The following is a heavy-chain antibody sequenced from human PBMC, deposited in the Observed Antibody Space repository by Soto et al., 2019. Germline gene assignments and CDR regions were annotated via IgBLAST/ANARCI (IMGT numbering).Heavy chain of an antibody. CDR1: GFIFSAYA. D-gene: IGHD6-19*01. CDR3: AKAQWLLGGDYFDS. J-gene: IGHJ4*02. CDR2: ISDTIGAT. V-gene: IGHV3-23*01. Sequence: GGSLRLSCAASGFIFSAYAMSWVRQAPGKGLGWVSTISDTIGATDYADSVKGRFTISRDISRNTLYLEMNNLRAEDTAMYYCAKAQWLLGGDYFDSWGQGALVTVSS.